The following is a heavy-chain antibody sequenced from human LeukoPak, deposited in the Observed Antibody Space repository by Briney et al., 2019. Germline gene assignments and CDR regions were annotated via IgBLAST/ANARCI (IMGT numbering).Heavy chain of an antibody. CDR3: ARDPSMIRGENTPYFDY. D-gene: IGHD3-10*01. CDR1: EDAFSTHG. V-gene: IGHV1-69*13. CDR2: IIPIFGTA. Sequence: SVKVSCKTSEDAFSTHGISWVRQAPGQGLEWMGGIIPIFGTADYAQKFQGRVTITADESTSTAYMELNSLRSEDTAVYYCARDPSMIRGENTPYFDYWGQGTLVTVSS. J-gene: IGHJ4*02.